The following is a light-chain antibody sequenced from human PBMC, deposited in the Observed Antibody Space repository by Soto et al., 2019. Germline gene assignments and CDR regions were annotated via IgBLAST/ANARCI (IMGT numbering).Light chain of an antibody. CDR3: GSYTSSSTHV. CDR1: SSDVGGYNY. V-gene: IGLV2-14*01. J-gene: IGLJ1*01. Sequence: QSALTQPASVSGSLGQSITISCTGTSSDVGGYNYVSWYQQHPGKAPKLLIYEVINRPSGISHRFSGSQSGNTASLTISGLQAEDEADYYCGSYTSSSTHVFGTGTKVTVL. CDR2: EVI.